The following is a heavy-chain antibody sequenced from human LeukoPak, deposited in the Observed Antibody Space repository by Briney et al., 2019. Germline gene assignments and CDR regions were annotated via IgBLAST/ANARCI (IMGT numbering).Heavy chain of an antibody. CDR2: INHSGST. D-gene: IGHD1-1*01. J-gene: IGHJ4*02. V-gene: IGHV4-34*01. Sequence: SETLSLTCAVYGGSFSGYYWSWIRQPPGKGLEWIGEINHSGSTNYNPSLKSRVTISVDTSKNQFSLKLSSVTAADTAVYYCARNLGKLDYWGQGTLVTVSS. CDR3: ARNLGKLDY. CDR1: GGSFSGYY.